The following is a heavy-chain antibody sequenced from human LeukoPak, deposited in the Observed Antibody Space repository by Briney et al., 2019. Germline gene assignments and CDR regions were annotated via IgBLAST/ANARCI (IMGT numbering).Heavy chain of an antibody. V-gene: IGHV4-34*01. J-gene: IGHJ4*02. Sequence: PSETLPLTCAVYGGSFSGYYWSWIRQPPGKGLEWIGEINHSGSTNYNPSLKSRVTISVDTSKNQFSLKLSSVTAADTAVYYCARGIWLGGFFYFDYWGQGTLVTVSS. CDR1: GGSFSGYY. CDR2: INHSGST. D-gene: IGHD3-3*01. CDR3: ARGIWLGGFFYFDY.